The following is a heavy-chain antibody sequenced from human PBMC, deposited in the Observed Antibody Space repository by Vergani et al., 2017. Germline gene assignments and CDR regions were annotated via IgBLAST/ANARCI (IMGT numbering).Heavy chain of an antibody. J-gene: IGHJ6*03. V-gene: IGHV4-34*01. D-gene: IGHD4-11*01. CDR1: GGSFTSYH. CDR3: ARVNTETNGNLYYYYYMDV. CDR2: IDHTGRP. Sequence: QVQLQQWGGGLLKPSETLSLTCVVNGGSFTSYHWTWIRQSPGEGLECVDDIDHTGRPDYNPSLKRRLTMSVDKSRNQFSLTLNSVTATDTAIYFCARVNTETNGNLYYYYYMDVWGQGNAVTVS.